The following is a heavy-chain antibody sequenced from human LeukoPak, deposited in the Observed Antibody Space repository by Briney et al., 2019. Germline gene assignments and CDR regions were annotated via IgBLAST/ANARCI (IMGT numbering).Heavy chain of an antibody. J-gene: IGHJ4*02. CDR3: ARGYYYDSSGYRHLFDY. V-gene: IGHV4-34*01. CDR2: INHSGST. Sequence: KASETLSLTCAVYGGSFSGYYWSWIRQPPGKGLEWIGEINHSGSTNYNPSLKSRVTLSVDTSKNHLSLKLRSVTAADTAVYYCARGYYYDSSGYRHLFDYWSQGALVTVSS. D-gene: IGHD3-22*01. CDR1: GGSFSGYY.